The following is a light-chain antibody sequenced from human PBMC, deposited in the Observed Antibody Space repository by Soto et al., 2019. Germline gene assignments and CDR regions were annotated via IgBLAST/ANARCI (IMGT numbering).Light chain of an antibody. CDR2: EVT. Sequence: QSVLTQPPSASGSPGQSVTISCTGTSSDVGGYNYVSWYQQHPGKSPKLMIYEVTKRPSGVPDRFSGSKSGNTASLTVSGLRAEDEADYYCNSYAGSSHWVFGTGTKVTVL. CDR3: NSYAGSSHWV. CDR1: SSDVGGYNY. J-gene: IGLJ1*01. V-gene: IGLV2-8*01.